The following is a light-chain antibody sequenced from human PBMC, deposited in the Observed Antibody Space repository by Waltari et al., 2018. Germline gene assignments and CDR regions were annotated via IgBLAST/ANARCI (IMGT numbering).Light chain of an antibody. CDR2: DAS. J-gene: IGKJ2*01. V-gene: IGKV3-11*01. Sequence: EIILTQSPGSLSLSPGERATLSCRASQSVGTSLAWYQHKPGQAPRLLIFDASVRATGIPARFSGGGSGTDFTLTISSQEPDDFGVYYCQQRNNWLYTFGQGTKLENK. CDR1: QSVGTS. CDR3: QQRNNWLYT.